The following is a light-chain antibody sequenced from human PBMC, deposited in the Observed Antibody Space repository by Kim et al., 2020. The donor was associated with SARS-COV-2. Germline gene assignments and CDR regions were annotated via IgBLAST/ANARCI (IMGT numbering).Light chain of an antibody. Sequence: DRVPIACRASQSISSWLAWYQQKPGKAPKLLIYKATSLESGVPSRFSGSGSGTEFTLTISSLQPDDFATYYCQQYNTYSGDSFGQGTKLEI. CDR1: QSISSW. V-gene: IGKV1-5*03. CDR3: QQYNTYSGDS. CDR2: KAT. J-gene: IGKJ2*03.